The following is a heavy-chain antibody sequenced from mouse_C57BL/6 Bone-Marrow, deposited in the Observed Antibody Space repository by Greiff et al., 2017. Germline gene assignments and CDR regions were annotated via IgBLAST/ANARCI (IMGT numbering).Heavy chain of an antibody. D-gene: IGHD3-3*01. Sequence: QVQLKESGAELVRPGASVKLSCKASGYTFTDYYINWVKQRPGQGLEWIARIYPGSGNTYYNEKFKGKATLTAEKSSSTAYMQLSSLTSEDSAVYFCARKGWEALYWYFDVWGTGTTVTVSS. J-gene: IGHJ1*03. V-gene: IGHV1-76*01. CDR2: IYPGSGNT. CDR3: ARKGWEALYWYFDV. CDR1: GYTFTDYY.